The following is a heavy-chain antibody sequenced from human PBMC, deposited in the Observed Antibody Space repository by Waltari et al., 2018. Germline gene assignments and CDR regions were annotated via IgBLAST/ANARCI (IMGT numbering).Heavy chain of an antibody. V-gene: IGHV4-38-2*01. CDR2: SYHSGST. CDR3: ARRTGSKYSHVDY. D-gene: IGHD3-9*01. J-gene: IGHJ4*02. Sequence: QVQLQESGPGLVKPSETLSLTCAVSGYSISSGYYWGWIRRPPGKGLEWIGSSYHSGSTYYNPSLKSRVTISVDTSKNQFSLKLSSVTAADTAVYYCARRTGSKYSHVDYWGQGTLVTVSS. CDR1: GYSISSGYY.